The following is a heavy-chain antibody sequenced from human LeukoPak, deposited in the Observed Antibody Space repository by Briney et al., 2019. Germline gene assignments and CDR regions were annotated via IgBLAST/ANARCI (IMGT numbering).Heavy chain of an antibody. D-gene: IGHD6-19*01. Sequence: SETLSLTCAVYGGSFSGYYWSWIRQPPGKGLEWIGETNHSGSTNYNPSLKSRVTISVDTSKNQFSLKLSSVTAADTAVYYCARAVTSSGWYYFDYWGQGTLVTVSS. J-gene: IGHJ4*02. CDR1: GGSFSGYY. CDR2: TNHSGST. V-gene: IGHV4-34*01. CDR3: ARAVTSSGWYYFDY.